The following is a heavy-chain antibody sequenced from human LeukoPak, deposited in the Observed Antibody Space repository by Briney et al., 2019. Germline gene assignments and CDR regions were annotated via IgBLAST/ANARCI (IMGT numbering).Heavy chain of an antibody. J-gene: IGHJ4*02. D-gene: IGHD4-23*01. V-gene: IGHV4-34*01. CDR3: ARQAVVTRPRVIDY. CDR2: INHSGST. CDR1: GGSFSGYY. Sequence: SETLSLTCAVYGGSFSGYYWSWIRQPPRKGLEWVGEINHSGSTNYNPSLKSRVTISVDTSKNQFSLKLSSVTAADTAVYYCARQAVVTRPRVIDYWGQGTLVTVSS.